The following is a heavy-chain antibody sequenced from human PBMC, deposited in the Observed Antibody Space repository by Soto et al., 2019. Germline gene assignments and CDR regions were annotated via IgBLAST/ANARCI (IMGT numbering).Heavy chain of an antibody. CDR3: TTIGSSWGA. V-gene: IGHV3-15*07. CDR2: IKSNTDGGTI. D-gene: IGHD6-13*01. Sequence: EVQLVESGGGLVKPGGSLRLSCAASSFTFSNAWMNWVLQAPGKGLEWVGRIKSNTDGGTIDYAAPVKGRFTISRDDSKNTLFLQMNSRKTEDTAMYYCTTIGSSWGAWGQGTLVTVSS. J-gene: IGHJ1*01. CDR1: SFTFSNAW.